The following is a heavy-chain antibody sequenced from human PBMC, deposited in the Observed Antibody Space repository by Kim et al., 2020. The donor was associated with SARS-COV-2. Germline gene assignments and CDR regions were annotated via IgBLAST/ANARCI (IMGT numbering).Heavy chain of an antibody. CDR2: IWHDGTGE. J-gene: IGHJ4*02. CDR3: GRDQTDDSGSYGFY. V-gene: IGHV3-33*01. CDR1: GFTFSRYG. Sequence: GGSLRLSCAASGFTFSRYGMHWVRQAPGKGLEWVSIIWHDGTGENYIDSVKGRFTISRDNSKNKLYLQMNSLRVEDTAVYYCGRDQTDDSGSYGFYWGRGTLVTVSS. D-gene: IGHD3-10*01.